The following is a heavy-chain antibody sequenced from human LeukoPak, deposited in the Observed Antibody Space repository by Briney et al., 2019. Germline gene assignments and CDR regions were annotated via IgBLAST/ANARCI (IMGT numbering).Heavy chain of an antibody. V-gene: IGHV3-30*04. D-gene: IGHD2/OR15-2a*01. CDR2: ISYDGSNK. Sequence: PGGSLRLSCAASGFTFSTYAIHRVRQAPGKGLEWMAVISYDGSNKYYADSVMGRFTISRDNSKNTLYLHMNSLRAEDTAVYYCARDPLTQFYAASYFDFSGQGALVTVSS. CDR1: GFTFSTYA. CDR3: ARDPLTQFYAASYFDF. J-gene: IGHJ4*02.